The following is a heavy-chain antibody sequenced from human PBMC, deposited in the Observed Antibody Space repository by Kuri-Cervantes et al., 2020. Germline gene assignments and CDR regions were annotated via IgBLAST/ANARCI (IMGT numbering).Heavy chain of an antibody. Sequence: GESLKISCAVYGGSFSGYYWSWIRQPPGKGLEWVSGITGSGGSAYYADSVKGRFTISRDNSKNTLYLQIDSLRAEDTAIYYCAKGGHCSNNDCYAPNFDYWGQGILVTVSS. V-gene: IGHV3-23*01. D-gene: IGHD2-2*01. J-gene: IGHJ4*02. CDR3: AKGGHCSNNDCYAPNFDY. CDR2: ITGSGGSA. CDR1: GGSFSGYY.